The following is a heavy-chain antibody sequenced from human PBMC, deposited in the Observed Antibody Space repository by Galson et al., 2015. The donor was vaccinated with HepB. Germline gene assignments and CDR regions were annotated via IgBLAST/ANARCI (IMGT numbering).Heavy chain of an antibody. V-gene: IGHV3-23*01. D-gene: IGHD5-12*01. CDR1: RFTFSSYA. CDR3: AKDLARSGYVAFDI. CDR2: ISGSGGST. Sequence: SLRLSCAASRFTFSSYAMSWVRQAPGKGLEWVSAISGSGGSTYYADSVRGRFTISRDNSKNTLYLQMNSLRAEDTAVYYCAKDLARSGYVAFDIWGQGTMVTVSS. J-gene: IGHJ3*02.